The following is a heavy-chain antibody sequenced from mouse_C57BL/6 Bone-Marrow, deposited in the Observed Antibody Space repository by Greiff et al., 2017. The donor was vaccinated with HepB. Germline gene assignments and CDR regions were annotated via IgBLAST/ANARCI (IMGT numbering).Heavy chain of an antibody. D-gene: IGHD2-5*01. Sequence: EVKLMESGGGLVKPGGSLKLSCAASGFTFSSYAMSWVRQTPEKRLEWVATISDGGSYTYYPDNVKGRFTISRDNAKNNLYLQMSHLKSEDTAMYYCARESNPYYAMDYWGQGTSVTVSS. CDR1: GFTFSSYA. CDR3: ARESNPYYAMDY. J-gene: IGHJ4*01. V-gene: IGHV5-4*01. CDR2: ISDGGSYT.